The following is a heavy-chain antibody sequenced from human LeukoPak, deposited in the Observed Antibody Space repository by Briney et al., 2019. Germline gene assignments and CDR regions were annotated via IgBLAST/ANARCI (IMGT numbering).Heavy chain of an antibody. J-gene: IGHJ5*02. CDR3: TSEQQLVLVRFDP. Sequence: GGSLRLSCAASGFPFTNAWMSWVRQAPGKGLEWVGRIKSKADGGATDYAAPVKGRFTISRDDSKYTLYLRMSSQKTEDSAVYYCTSEQQLVLVRFDPWGQGTLVTVSS. V-gene: IGHV3-15*01. CDR1: GFPFTNAW. CDR2: IKSKADGGAT. D-gene: IGHD6-13*01.